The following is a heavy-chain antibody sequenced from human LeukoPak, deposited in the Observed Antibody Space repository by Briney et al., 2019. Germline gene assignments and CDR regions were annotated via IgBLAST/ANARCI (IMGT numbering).Heavy chain of an antibody. CDR2: IDRDGSRI. V-gene: IGHV3-74*01. D-gene: IGHD3-10*02. CDR1: GFTFSSYW. Sequence: GGSLRLSCAVSGFTFSSYWMHWVRQAPGKGLVWVSRIDRDGSRINYADSVKGRFTISRDNGKNTLFLQMNSLRAEDAAVYYCARDVRSLMDVWGQGTTVTVS. CDR3: ARDVRSLMDV. J-gene: IGHJ6*02.